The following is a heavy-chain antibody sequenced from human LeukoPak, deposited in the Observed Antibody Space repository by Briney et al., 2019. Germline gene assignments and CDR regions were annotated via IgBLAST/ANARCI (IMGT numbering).Heavy chain of an antibody. CDR1: GFTFSSYW. J-gene: IGHJ2*01. CDR2: IKQDGSEK. D-gene: IGHD4-17*01. CDR3: ARDDYGDYGHFDL. Sequence: GGSLRLSCAVSGFTFSSYWMTWVRQAPGKGLEWVANIKQDGSEKYYVDSVKGRFTISRDNAKNSLYLQMNSLRAEDTAVYYCARDDYGDYGHFDLWGRGTLVTVSS. V-gene: IGHV3-7*01.